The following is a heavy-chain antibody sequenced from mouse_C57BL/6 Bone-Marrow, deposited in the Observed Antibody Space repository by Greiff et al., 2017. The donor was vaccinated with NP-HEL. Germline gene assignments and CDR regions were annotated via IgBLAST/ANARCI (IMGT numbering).Heavy chain of an antibody. J-gene: IGHJ4*01. CDR2: IDPSDSYT. V-gene: IGHV1-50*01. CDR1: GYTFTSYW. D-gene: IGHD1-1*01. CDR3: ARGVYYGYAMDD. Sequence: VQLQQPGAELVKPGASVKLSCKASGYTFTSYWMQWVKQRPGQGLEWIGEIDPSDSYTNYNQKFKGKATLTVDTSSSTAYMQLSSLTSEDSAVYYCARGVYYGYAMDDWGQGTSVTVSS.